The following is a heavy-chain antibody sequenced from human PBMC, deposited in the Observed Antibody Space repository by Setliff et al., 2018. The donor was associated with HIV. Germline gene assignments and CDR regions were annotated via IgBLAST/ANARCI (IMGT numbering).Heavy chain of an antibody. D-gene: IGHD1-1*01. CDR2: IKQDGSEK. CDR1: GFIFRDHW. J-gene: IGHJ4*02. CDR3: VRDGNVGWNDLGH. V-gene: IGHV3-7*03. Sequence: GGSLRLSCAGSGFIFRDHWMTWVRQAPGKGLEWVANIKQDGSEKYYADSVKGRFTISRDNAKDSLYLQMNSLRAEDTAIYFCVRDGNVGWNDLGHWGQGTLVTVSS.